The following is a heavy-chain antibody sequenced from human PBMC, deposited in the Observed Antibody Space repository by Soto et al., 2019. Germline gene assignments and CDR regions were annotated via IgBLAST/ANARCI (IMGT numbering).Heavy chain of an antibody. D-gene: IGHD1-7*01. Sequence: SETLSLTCTVSGGSISSGSYYWGWIRQPPGKGLEWIGSIYYSGSTYYNPSLKSRVTISVDTSKNQFSLKLSSVTAADTAVYYCAISGITGTPGWFLALWARGTLV. CDR2: IYYSGST. V-gene: IGHV4-39*01. CDR1: GGSISSGSYY. CDR3: AISGITGTPGWFLAL. J-gene: IGHJ2*01.